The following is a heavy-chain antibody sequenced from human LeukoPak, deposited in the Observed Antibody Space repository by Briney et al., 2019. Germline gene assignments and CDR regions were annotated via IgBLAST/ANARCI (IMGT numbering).Heavy chain of an antibody. CDR1: GFIFSSYS. CDR2: INGTGGSP. Sequence: QPGGSLRLSCEASGFIFSSYSMSWVRQAPGKGLEWVSAINGTGGSPYSADSVKGRFTISRDNSKNALYLQMNSLRAEDTAVYYCARLRSSSWPDYWGQGTLVTVSS. J-gene: IGHJ4*02. V-gene: IGHV3-23*01. D-gene: IGHD6-13*01. CDR3: ARLRSSSWPDY.